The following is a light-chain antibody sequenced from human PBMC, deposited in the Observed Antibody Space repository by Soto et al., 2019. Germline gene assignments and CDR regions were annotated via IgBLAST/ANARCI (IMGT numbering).Light chain of an antibody. V-gene: IGLV2-8*01. J-gene: IGLJ1*01. CDR2: EVS. Sequence: QSALNQPPSASGSPGQSVTISCTGTSSDVGGYNYVSWYQQHPGKAPKLMIYEVSKRPSGVPDRFSGSKSGNTASLTVSGLQAEDEADYYCSSYAGSNNYVFGTGT. CDR3: SSYAGSNNYV. CDR1: SSDVGGYNY.